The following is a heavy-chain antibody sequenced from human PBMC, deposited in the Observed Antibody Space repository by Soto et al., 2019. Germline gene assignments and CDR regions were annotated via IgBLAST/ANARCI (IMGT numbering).Heavy chain of an antibody. V-gene: IGHV3-9*01. J-gene: IGHJ4*02. D-gene: IGHD1-26*01. Sequence: EVQLVESGGGLVQPGGSLRLSCAASGFDFAEFAMHWVRQTPGKGLEWVSGITRYSGSKGYADSVKGRFIVSRDDAKNSLDLQMNSLRPEDTAVYDCAKDKVGGTDYSGLHYWGQGTLVTVSS. CDR3: AKDKVGGTDYSGLHY. CDR2: ITRYSGSK. CDR1: GFDFAEFA.